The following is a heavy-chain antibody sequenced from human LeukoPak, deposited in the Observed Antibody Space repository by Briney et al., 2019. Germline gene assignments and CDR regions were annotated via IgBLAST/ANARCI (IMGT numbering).Heavy chain of an antibody. J-gene: IGHJ3*02. CDR3: AKDQIGVLPDAFDI. CDR1: GFTFSDYA. V-gene: IGHV3-23*01. CDR2: IRASGGST. D-gene: IGHD3-10*01. Sequence: GGSLRPSCAASGFTFSDYAMSWVRQAPGKGLEWVSSIRASGGSTFYADSVKGRFTISRDNSENTLFLQMNSLRADDAAVYYCAKDQIGVLPDAFDIWGQGTMVFVSS.